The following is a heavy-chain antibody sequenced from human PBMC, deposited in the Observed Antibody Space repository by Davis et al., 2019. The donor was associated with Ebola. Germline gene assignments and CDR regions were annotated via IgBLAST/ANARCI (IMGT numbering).Heavy chain of an antibody. CDR3: ASQISGLYGMGV. D-gene: IGHD1-14*01. Sequence: PGGSLRLSCTAFGFSFGTYGMHWVRQAPGKGLEWVQNLSYDGSHTSSIDSVKGRFTISRDNAKNSVYLQMNSLRAEDTAVYYCASQISGLYGMGVWGQGTTVTVSS. CDR1: GFSFGTYG. J-gene: IGHJ6*02. CDR2: LSYDGSHT. V-gene: IGHV3-30*03.